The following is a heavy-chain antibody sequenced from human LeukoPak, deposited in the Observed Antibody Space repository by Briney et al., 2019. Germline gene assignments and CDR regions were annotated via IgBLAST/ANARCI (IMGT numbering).Heavy chain of an antibody. D-gene: IGHD3-22*01. Sequence: SETLSLTCTVSGGSISSGGYYWSWIRQPPGKGLEWIGYIYHSGSTYYNPSLKSRVTISVDRSKNQFSLKLSSVTAADTAVYYCARDLDDSSGYYPLGIAFDIWGQGTMVTVSS. J-gene: IGHJ3*02. CDR2: IYHSGST. CDR3: ARDLDDSSGYYPLGIAFDI. CDR1: GGSISSGGYY. V-gene: IGHV4-30-2*01.